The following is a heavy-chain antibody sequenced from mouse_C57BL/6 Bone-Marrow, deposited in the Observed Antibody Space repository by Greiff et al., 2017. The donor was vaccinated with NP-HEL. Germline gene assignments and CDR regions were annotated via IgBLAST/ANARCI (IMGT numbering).Heavy chain of an antibody. CDR2: IDPENGDT. D-gene: IGHD2-1*01. Sequence: EVQLHQSGAELVRPGASVKLSCTASGFNIKDDYMHWVKQRPEQGLEWIGWIDPENGDTEYASKFQGKATITADTSSNTAYLQLSSLTSEDTAVYYCTTLCLLVDYWGQGTTLTVSS. CDR1: GFNIKDDY. CDR3: TTLCLLVDY. V-gene: IGHV14-4*01. J-gene: IGHJ2*01.